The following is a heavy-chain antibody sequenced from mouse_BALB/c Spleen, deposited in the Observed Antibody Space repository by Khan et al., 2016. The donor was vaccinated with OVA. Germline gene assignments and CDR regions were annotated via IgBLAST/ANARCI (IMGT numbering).Heavy chain of an antibody. CDR2: IDPANGNT. CDR3: ASEGNYYAPLAY. D-gene: IGHD2-1*01. Sequence: VQLQQSGAELVKPGASVKLSCTASGFNIKDTYMHWVKQRPEQGLEWIGRIDPANGNTKYDPKFQGKATITADTSSNTAYLQLSSLTSEDTAVYYCASEGNYYAPLAYWGQGTLVTVSA. V-gene: IGHV14-3*02. CDR1: GFNIKDTY. J-gene: IGHJ3*01.